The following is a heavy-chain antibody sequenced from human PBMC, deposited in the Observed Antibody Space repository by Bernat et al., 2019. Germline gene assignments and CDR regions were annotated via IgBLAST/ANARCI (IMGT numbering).Heavy chain of an antibody. CDR3: ARISPSYYYYGLDV. V-gene: IGHV3-74*01. CDR1: GFSFSTYW. Sequence: EVQLVESGGGLVQPGGSLRLSCVASGFSFSTYWMHWVRQLPGKGLVWVSRITRDGSSTTYADYVKGRFTISRDNAKNTLYLQMNSLGAEDTAVYYCARISPSYYYYGLDVWGQGTTVTVSS. CDR2: ITRDGSST. J-gene: IGHJ6*02.